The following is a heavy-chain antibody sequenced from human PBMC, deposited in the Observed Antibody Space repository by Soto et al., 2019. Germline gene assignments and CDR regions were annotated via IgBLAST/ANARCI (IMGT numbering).Heavy chain of an antibody. D-gene: IGHD3-10*01. CDR2: IYSGGST. CDR1: GFTVSSNY. CDR3: ARDSPPYYYGSGSYYEPIYYYYGMDV. V-gene: IGHV3-53*04. Sequence: GGSLRLSCAASGFTVSSNYMSWVRQAPGKGLEWVSVIYSGGSTYYADSVKGRFTISRHNSKNTLYLQMNSLRAEDTAVYYCARDSPPYYYGSGSYYEPIYYYYGMDVWGQGTTVTVSS. J-gene: IGHJ6*02.